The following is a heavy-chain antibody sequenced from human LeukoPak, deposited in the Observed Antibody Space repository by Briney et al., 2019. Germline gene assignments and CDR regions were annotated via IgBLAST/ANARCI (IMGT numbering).Heavy chain of an antibody. CDR1: GFTFSGSA. CDR2: IRSDASKK. CDR3: ARDQGAYYYGSVLDY. J-gene: IGHJ4*02. Sequence: GPLRLSCAASGFTFSGSAMHWVRQASGKGLEWVAFIRSDASKKYYADSVKGRFAISRDNSKNTLYLQMNSLSAEDTAVYYCARDQGAYYYGSVLDYWGQGTLVTVFS. V-gene: IGHV3-30*02. D-gene: IGHD3-10*01.